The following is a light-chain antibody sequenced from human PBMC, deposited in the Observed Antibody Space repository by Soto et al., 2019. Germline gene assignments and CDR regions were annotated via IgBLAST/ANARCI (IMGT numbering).Light chain of an antibody. CDR2: ATS. Sequence: AIQVTQSPSSLSASVGDRVTITCRASQDIRSDLGWYQQKPGKAPKLLIFATSTLQSGVPSRFSGNGSGTDFTPTISSLQPEDFETYYCLQDFNYQWKFGKGTKVDI. CDR3: LQDFNYQWK. V-gene: IGKV1-6*01. J-gene: IGKJ1*01. CDR1: QDIRSD.